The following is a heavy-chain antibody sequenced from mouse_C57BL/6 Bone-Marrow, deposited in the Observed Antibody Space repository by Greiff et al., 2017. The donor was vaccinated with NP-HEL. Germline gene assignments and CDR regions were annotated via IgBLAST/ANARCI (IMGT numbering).Heavy chain of an antibody. J-gene: IGHJ2*01. CDR2: IDPETGGT. CDR3: TGYYGSSFFDY. D-gene: IGHD1-1*01. Sequence: QVQLKQSGAELVRPGASVTLSCKASGYTFTDYEMHWVKQTPVHGLEWIGAIDPETGGTAYNQKFKGKAILTADKSSSTAYMALRSLTSEDSAVYYCTGYYGSSFFDYWGQGTTLTVSS. CDR1: GYTFTDYE. V-gene: IGHV1-15*01.